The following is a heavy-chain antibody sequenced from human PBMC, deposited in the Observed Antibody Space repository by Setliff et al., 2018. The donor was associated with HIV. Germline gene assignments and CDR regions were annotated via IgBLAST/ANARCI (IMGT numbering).Heavy chain of an antibody. J-gene: IGHJ4*02. D-gene: IGHD3-10*01. V-gene: IGHV3-15*01. CDR1: GFTFSNAW. Sequence: PGGSLRLSCAASGFTFSNAWMSWVRQAPGKGLEWVGRIKSKTDGGTTDYAAPVKGRFTISRDDSKNTLYLQMNSLKTEDTAVYYCTTDRGAMVRGVYDYWGQGTLVTVSS. CDR2: IKSKTDGGTT. CDR3: TTDRGAMVRGVYDY.